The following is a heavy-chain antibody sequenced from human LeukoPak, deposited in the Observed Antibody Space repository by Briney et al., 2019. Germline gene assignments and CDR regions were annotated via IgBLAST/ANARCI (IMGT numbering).Heavy chain of an antibody. Sequence: ASVKVSCKASGYTFTGYYMHWVRQAPGQGLEWMGWINPNSGGTNSAQKFQGRVTMTRDTSISTAYMELSRLRSDDTAVYYCARDANSGSYFYYYYYMDVWGKGTTVTVSS. V-gene: IGHV1-2*02. CDR2: INPNSGGT. CDR3: ARDANSGSYFYYYYYMDV. CDR1: GYTFTGYY. J-gene: IGHJ6*03. D-gene: IGHD1-26*01.